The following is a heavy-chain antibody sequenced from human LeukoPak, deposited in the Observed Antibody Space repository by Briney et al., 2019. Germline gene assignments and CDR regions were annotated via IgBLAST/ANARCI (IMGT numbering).Heavy chain of an antibody. Sequence: SETLSLTCTVSGGSINNYFWSWIRQPPGKGLECIGYIYYSDSTNYNPSLKSRVTVSVDTSKNQFSLKLSSATAADTAVYYCAKPGSSRGIAGRRPTKYYFDYWGQGTLVTVSS. CDR1: GGSINNYF. D-gene: IGHD6-6*01. V-gene: IGHV4-59*01. J-gene: IGHJ4*02. CDR2: IYYSDST. CDR3: AKPGSSRGIAGRRPTKYYFDY.